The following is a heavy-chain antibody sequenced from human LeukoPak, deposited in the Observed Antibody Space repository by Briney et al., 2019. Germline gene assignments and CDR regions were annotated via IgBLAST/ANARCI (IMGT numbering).Heavy chain of an antibody. CDR2: IRYDGSNK. D-gene: IGHD5-18*01. CDR1: GFTFSSYG. CDR3: FSCGYSYGYVGWYFDY. J-gene: IGHJ4*02. V-gene: IGHV3-30*02. Sequence: GGSLRLSCAASGFTFSSYGMHWVRQAPGKGLEWVAFIRYDGSNKYYADSVKGRFTISRDNSKNTLYLQMNSLRAEDTAVYYCFSCGYSYGYVGWYFDYWGQGTLVTVSS.